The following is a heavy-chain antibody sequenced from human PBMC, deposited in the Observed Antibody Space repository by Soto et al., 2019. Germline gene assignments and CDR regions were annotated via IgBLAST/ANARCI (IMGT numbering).Heavy chain of an antibody. CDR2: ISSSGSTI. J-gene: IGHJ6*03. CDR1: GFTFSDYY. V-gene: IGHV3-11*01. CDR3: ARAYYYGSGSYYSAYSYYYMDV. Sequence: QVQLVESGGGLVKPGGSLRLSCAASGFTFSDYYMSWIRQAPGKGLEWVSYISSSGSTIYYADSVKGRFTISRDNAKNSLYLQMNSLRAEDTAVYYCARAYYYGSGSYYSAYSYYYMDVWGKGTTVTVSS. D-gene: IGHD3-10*01.